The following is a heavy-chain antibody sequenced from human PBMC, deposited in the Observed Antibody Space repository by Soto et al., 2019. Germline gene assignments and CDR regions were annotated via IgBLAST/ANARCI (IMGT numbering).Heavy chain of an antibody. Sequence: SETLSLTCLVAGDSFRNSDYYWGWIRQPPGKGLEWIGFVSSGGDTYYKPSLQSRVTISVDTFKTQFYLRLNSVTAEDTAIYYCARLSEYDTSSVLISGAYDYWGQGTLVTVSS. D-gene: IGHD6-6*01. CDR3: ARLSEYDTSSVLISGAYDY. CDR2: VSSGGDT. J-gene: IGHJ4*02. V-gene: IGHV4-39*01. CDR1: GDSFRNSDYY.